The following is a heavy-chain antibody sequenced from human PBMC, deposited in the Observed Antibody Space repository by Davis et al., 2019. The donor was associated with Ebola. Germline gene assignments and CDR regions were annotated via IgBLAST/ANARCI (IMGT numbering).Heavy chain of an antibody. V-gene: IGHV4-59*08. Sequence: PSETLSLTCTVSGYSITPYHWNWIRQSPGKGLEWIGHIYSSGTTNYNPSLKSRVTISVDTSRNQFSLKVTSLTAADTAVYYCVRQDCRGGGCYFRPFGKGFDYWGQGTLVTASS. CDR2: IYSSGTT. CDR1: GYSITPYH. D-gene: IGHD2-15*01. CDR3: VRQDCRGGGCYFRPFGKGFDY. J-gene: IGHJ4*02.